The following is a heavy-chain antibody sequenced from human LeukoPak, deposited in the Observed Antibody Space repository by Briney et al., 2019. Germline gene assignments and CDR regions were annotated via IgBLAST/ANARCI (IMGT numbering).Heavy chain of an antibody. D-gene: IGHD6-19*01. J-gene: IGHJ4*02. Sequence: PSETLSLTCAVYGGSFSGYHWSWIRQPPGKGLEWIGEINHSGSTNYNPSLKSRVTISVDTSKNQFSLKLSSVTAADTAVYYCARMGWRLPFDYWGQGTLVTVSS. V-gene: IGHV4-34*01. CDR1: GGSFSGYH. CDR2: INHSGST. CDR3: ARMGWRLPFDY.